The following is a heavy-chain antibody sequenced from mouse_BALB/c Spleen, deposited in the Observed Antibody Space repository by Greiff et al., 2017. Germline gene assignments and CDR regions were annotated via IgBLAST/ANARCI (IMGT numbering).Heavy chain of an antibody. CDR1: GYSITSDYA. J-gene: IGHJ3*01. CDR3: AGYYGSSYAWFAY. D-gene: IGHD1-1*01. V-gene: IGHV3-2*02. Sequence: EVKLVESGPGLVKPSQSLSLTCTVTGYSITSDYAWNWIRQFPGNKLEWMGYISYSGSTSYNPSLKSRISITRDTSKNQFFLQLNSVTTEDTATYYCAGYYGSSYAWFAYWGQGTLVTVSA. CDR2: ISYSGST.